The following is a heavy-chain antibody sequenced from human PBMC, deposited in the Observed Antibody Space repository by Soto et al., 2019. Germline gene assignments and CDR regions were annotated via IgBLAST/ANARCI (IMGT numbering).Heavy chain of an antibody. J-gene: IGHJ6*02. CDR2: IYHSGST. Sequence: SETLSLTCAVSGGSISSSNWWSWVRQPPGKGLEWIGEIYHSGSTNYNPSLKSRVTISVDKAKNQFSLKLSSVTAADTAVYYCARVRYRHYLYYYYYGMDVWGRGTTVTVSS. CDR1: GGSISSSNW. V-gene: IGHV4-4*02. D-gene: IGHD4-17*01. CDR3: ARVRYRHYLYYYYYGMDV.